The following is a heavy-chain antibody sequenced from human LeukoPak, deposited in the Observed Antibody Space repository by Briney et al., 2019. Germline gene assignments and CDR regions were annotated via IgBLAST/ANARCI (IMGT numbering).Heavy chain of an antibody. D-gene: IGHD6-13*01. CDR3: ARDAAAAGIDDYYGMDV. CDR1: GGSISSYY. CDR2: IYYSGST. J-gene: IGHJ6*02. V-gene: IGHV4-59*01. Sequence: SETLSLTCTVSGGSISSYYWSWIRQPPGKGLEWIGYIYYSGSTNYNPSLKSRVTTSVDTSKNQFSLKLSSVTAADTAVYYCARDAAAAGIDDYYGMDVWGQGTTVTVSS.